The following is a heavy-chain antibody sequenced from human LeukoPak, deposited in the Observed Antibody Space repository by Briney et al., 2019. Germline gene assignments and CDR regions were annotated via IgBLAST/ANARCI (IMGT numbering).Heavy chain of an antibody. V-gene: IGHV3-30-3*01. CDR2: ISYDGSNK. Sequence: GSLRLSCAASGFTFSSYAMHWVRQAPGKGLGWVAVISYDGSNKYYADSVKGRFTISRDNSKNTLYLQMNSLRAEDTAVYYCARDLFPWSGYYTGEYYYYGMDVWGQGTTVTVSS. CDR3: ARDLFPWSGYYTGEYYYYGMDV. D-gene: IGHD3-3*01. CDR1: GFTFSSYA. J-gene: IGHJ6*02.